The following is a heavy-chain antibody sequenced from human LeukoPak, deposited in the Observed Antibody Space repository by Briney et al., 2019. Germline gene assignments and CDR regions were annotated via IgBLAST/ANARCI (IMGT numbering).Heavy chain of an antibody. CDR1: GGSISSYY. CDR3: ARLGVLRFLEWPNYGMDV. V-gene: IGHV4-59*01. D-gene: IGHD3-3*01. CDR2: IYYSGST. Sequence: SETLSLTCTVSGGSISSYYWSWIRQPPGKGLEWVGDIYYSGSTNYNPSLKSRVTISVDTSKNQFSLQLSSVTAADTAVYYCARLGVLRFLEWPNYGMDVWGQGTTVTVSS. J-gene: IGHJ6*02.